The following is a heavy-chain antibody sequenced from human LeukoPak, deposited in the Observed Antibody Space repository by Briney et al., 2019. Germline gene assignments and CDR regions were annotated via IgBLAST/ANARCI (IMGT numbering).Heavy chain of an antibody. CDR3: AIMHGYYDGSGYWVQ. CDR2: ISPSGDRT. J-gene: IGHJ4*02. Sequence: GGSLRLSCAASGFTFGSYAMSWVRQAPGKGLEWLSFISPSGDRTSNADSVEGRFTISRDNPRNTLYLQMNSLRDEDTAVYYCAIMHGYYDGSGYWVQWGQGTLVTVSS. V-gene: IGHV3-23*01. D-gene: IGHD3-22*01. CDR1: GFTFGSYA.